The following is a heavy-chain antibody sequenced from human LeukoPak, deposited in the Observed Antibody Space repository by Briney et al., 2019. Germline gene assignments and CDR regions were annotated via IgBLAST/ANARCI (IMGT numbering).Heavy chain of an antibody. CDR1: GDSISTYY. CDR3: ARQSDKAAGGTFAFDY. J-gene: IGHJ4*02. V-gene: IGHV4-4*07. Sequence: SPTLSPTRTVAGDSISTYYWSWVRQPAGKGLEWLGRINTSGGTNYNPSLKSRVTMSVDTSKNQFSLKLSSVTAADTAVYYCARQSDKAAGGTFAFDYWGQGALVTVS. D-gene: IGHD6-13*01. CDR2: INTSGGT.